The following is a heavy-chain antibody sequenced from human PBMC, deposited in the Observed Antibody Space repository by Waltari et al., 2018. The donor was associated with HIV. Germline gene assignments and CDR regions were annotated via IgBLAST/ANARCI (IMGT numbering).Heavy chain of an antibody. V-gene: IGHV3-66*02. CDR2: IYISDNA. J-gene: IGHJ4*01. CDR3: ARGGDNGDINF. Sequence: EVHLVESGGGLVQPGGSLRLSCAASGFIVSKNFMTWVRQAPRKGLECVSVIYISDNAYYADSVEGRFAISRYNSKNTVFLQMNSLRTEDTAMYYCARGGDNGDINFWGHGTLVTVSS. D-gene: IGHD4-17*01. CDR1: GFIVSKNF.